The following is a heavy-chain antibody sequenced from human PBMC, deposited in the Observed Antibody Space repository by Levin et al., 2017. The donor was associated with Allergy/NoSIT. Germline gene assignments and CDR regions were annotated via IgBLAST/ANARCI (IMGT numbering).Heavy chain of an antibody. D-gene: IGHD3-10*01. CDR3: AREEGLGIALIQGVVITPFEF. Sequence: GGSLRLSCAASKFTFSSYAMHWVRQAPGKGLEWVALISYDGSNKLYADSVKGRFTISRDNSRNTLYLQMDSLRAEDTAVYYCAREEGLGIALIQGVVITPFEFWSLGTLVTVSS. V-gene: IGHV3-30-3*01. CDR2: ISYDGSNK. CDR1: KFTFSSYA. J-gene: IGHJ4*02.